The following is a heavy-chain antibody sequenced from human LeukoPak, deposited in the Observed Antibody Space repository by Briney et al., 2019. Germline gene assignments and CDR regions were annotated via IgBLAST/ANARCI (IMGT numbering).Heavy chain of an antibody. CDR3: CSSTRGYSWFDP. CDR1: GGSISSYY. CDR2: IYYSGST. V-gene: IGHV4-59*01. D-gene: IGHD2-2*01. J-gene: IGHJ5*02. Sequence: SETLSLTCTVSGGSISSYYWSWIRQPPGKGLEWIGYIYYSGSTNYNPSLKSRVTISVDTSKNQFSLKLSSVTAADTAVYYCCSSTRGYSWFDPWGQGTLVTVSS.